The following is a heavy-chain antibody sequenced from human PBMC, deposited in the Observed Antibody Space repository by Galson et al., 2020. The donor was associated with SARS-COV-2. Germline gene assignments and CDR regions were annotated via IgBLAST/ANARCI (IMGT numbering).Heavy chain of an antibody. J-gene: IGHJ4*02. V-gene: IGHV3-33*06. D-gene: IGHD1-26*01. CDR2: IWYDGSNK. CDR3: AKDGIVGATTGLDY. Sequence: GGSLRLSCAASGFTFSSYGMHWVRQAPGKGLEWVAVIWYDGSNKYYADSVKGRFTISRDNSKNTLYRQMNSLRAEDTAVYYCAKDGIVGATTGLDYWGQGTLVTVSS. CDR1: GFTFSSYG.